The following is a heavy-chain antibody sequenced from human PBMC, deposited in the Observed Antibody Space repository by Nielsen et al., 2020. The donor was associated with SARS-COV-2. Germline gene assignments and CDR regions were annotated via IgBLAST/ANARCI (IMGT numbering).Heavy chain of an antibody. CDR3: GGGSSWYDAFDI. Sequence: GESLKISCVVSGLTFSNYEMNWVRQAPGQGLEWVSFISSSGSTIYYPDSVQGRFTISRDNAKSSLYLQINSLRAKDTAVYYCGGGSSWYDAFDIWGQGTMVTVSS. CDR2: ISSSGSTI. J-gene: IGHJ3*02. D-gene: IGHD6-13*01. V-gene: IGHV3-48*03. CDR1: GLTFSNYE.